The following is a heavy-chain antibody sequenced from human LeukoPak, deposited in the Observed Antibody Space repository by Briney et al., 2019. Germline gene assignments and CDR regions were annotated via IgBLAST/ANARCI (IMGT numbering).Heavy chain of an antibody. CDR2: MNPNSGNT. CDR1: GYTFTSYD. CDR3: AREVDILTVTYAFDI. Sequence: ASVKVSCKASGYTFTSYDINWARQATGQGLEWMGWMNPNSGNTGYAQKFQGRVTMTRNTSISTAYMELSSLRSEDTAVYYCAREVDILTVTYAFDIWGQGTMVTVSS. D-gene: IGHD3-9*01. J-gene: IGHJ3*02. V-gene: IGHV1-8*01.